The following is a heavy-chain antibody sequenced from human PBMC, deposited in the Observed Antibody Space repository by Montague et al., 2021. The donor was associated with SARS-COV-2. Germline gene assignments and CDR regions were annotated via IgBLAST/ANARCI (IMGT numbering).Heavy chain of an antibody. Sequence: SLRLSCAASGLNFNMFPINWVRQVPGRGLEWVSSISHSGDTKYYADSVKGRFTISRDHSKNIVYLEMNSLRAEDTAVYYCAKEGLGYCTSICDSLDLWGQGTPVTVSS. V-gene: IGHV3-23*01. CDR2: ISHSGDTK. CDR3: AKEGLGYCTSICDSLDL. J-gene: IGHJ6*02. D-gene: IGHD2-8*01. CDR1: GLNFNMFP.